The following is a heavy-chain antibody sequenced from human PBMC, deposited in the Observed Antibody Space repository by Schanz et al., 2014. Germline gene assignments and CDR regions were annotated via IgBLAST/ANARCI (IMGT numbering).Heavy chain of an antibody. D-gene: IGHD3-22*01. CDR2: INPRNGGT. CDR3: ARGQYYYDSSGYLQNDY. CDR1: GYTFTDYY. Sequence: QVQLVQSGAEVKKPGASVKVSCKASGYTFTDYYMHWVRQAPGQGLQWMGRINPRNGGTDSAQKFQGRVTMTRDTSILTAYMELSRLRSDDTAVYYCARGQYYYDSSGYLQNDYWGQGTLVTVSS. V-gene: IGHV1-2*06. J-gene: IGHJ4*02.